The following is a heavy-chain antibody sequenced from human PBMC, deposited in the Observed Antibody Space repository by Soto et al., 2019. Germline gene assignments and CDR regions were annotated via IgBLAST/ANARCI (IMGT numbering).Heavy chain of an antibody. Sequence: GGSLRLSCAVSGFTFSSHWMHWVRQAPGKGLVWVSRINSDGSSTNYADSVKGRFTISRDNAKKTLYLQMNSLRADDTAVYYCARDSSPYYDFWSGFYTYFDYWGQGALVTSPQ. CDR2: INSDGSST. D-gene: IGHD3-3*01. CDR3: ARDSSPYYDFWSGFYTYFDY. V-gene: IGHV3-74*01. CDR1: GFTFSSHW. J-gene: IGHJ4*02.